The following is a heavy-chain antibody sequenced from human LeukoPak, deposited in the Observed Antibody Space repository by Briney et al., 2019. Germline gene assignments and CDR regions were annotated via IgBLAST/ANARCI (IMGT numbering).Heavy chain of an antibody. J-gene: IGHJ4*02. CDR2: IYPGDSDT. CDR1: GYGFTTYW. V-gene: IGHV5-51*01. CDR3: ARRQGCSSTSCPPDS. D-gene: IGHD2-2*01. Sequence: PGESLKISCRGSGYGFTTYWIGWVRQMPGKGLEWMGIIYPGDSDTRYSPSFQGQVTMSADKSINTAYLQWSSLKASDTAMYYCARRQGCSSTSCPPDSWGQGTLVTVSS.